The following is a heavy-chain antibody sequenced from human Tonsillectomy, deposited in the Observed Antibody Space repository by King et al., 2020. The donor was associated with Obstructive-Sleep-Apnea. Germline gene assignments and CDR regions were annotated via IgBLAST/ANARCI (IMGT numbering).Heavy chain of an antibody. Sequence: VQLQESGPGLVKTSETLSLTCTVSGGSISNNYWSWIRQSPGSGLEWIGNIFSGGSTDYNPSLKSRVTISLDTSKNQFSLKVSSVTAADTAVYYCARRLWTNWFDPWGQGTLVTVSS. D-gene: IGHD2-21*01. V-gene: IGHV4-59*08. J-gene: IGHJ5*02. CDR1: GGSISNNY. CDR2: IFSGGST. CDR3: ARRLWTNWFDP.